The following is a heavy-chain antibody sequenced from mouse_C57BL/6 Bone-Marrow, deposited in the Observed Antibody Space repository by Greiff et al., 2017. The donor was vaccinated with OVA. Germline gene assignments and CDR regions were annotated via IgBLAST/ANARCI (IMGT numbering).Heavy chain of an antibody. J-gene: IGHJ2*01. CDR2: INPSDSET. D-gene: IGHD2-3*01. Sequence: QVQLQQPGAELVRPGSSVKLSCKASGYTFTSYWMHWVKQRPIQGLEWIGNINPSDSETHYNQKFKDKATLTVDKSSSTAYMQLSSLTSEDSAVYYCARCDGYYFDYWGQGTTLTVSS. CDR1: GYTFTSYW. V-gene: IGHV1-52*01. CDR3: ARCDGYYFDY.